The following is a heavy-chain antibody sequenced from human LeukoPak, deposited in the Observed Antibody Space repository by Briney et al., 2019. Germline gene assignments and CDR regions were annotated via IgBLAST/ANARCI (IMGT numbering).Heavy chain of an antibody. CDR2: INHSGST. Sequence: PSETLSLTCAVYGGSFSGYYWSWIRQPPGKGLEWIGEINHSGSTNYNPSLKSRVTISVDTSKNQFSLKLSSVTDADTAVYYCATTGFDAFDIWGQGTMVTVSS. J-gene: IGHJ3*02. V-gene: IGHV4-34*01. D-gene: IGHD3-9*01. CDR1: GGSFSGYY. CDR3: ATTGFDAFDI.